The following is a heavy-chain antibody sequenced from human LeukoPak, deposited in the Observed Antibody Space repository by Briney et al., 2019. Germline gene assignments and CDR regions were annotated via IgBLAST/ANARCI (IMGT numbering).Heavy chain of an antibody. Sequence: ASVKVSCKASGYTFTSYAMHWMRQAPGQRLEWMGWINAGNGNTKYSQKFQGRVTITRDTSASTAYMELSSLRSEDTAVYYCARDGAVAGYFDYWGQGTLVTVSS. D-gene: IGHD6-19*01. V-gene: IGHV1-3*01. CDR3: ARDGAVAGYFDY. CDR2: INAGNGNT. CDR1: GYTFTSYA. J-gene: IGHJ4*02.